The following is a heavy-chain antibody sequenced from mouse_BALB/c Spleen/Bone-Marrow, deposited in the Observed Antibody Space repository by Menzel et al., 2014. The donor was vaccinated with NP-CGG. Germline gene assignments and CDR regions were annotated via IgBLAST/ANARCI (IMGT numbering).Heavy chain of an antibody. CDR2: INPYNGAT. Sequence: EVQLQQSGPELVKPGASVKISCKASGYSFTGYCMHWVKQSHVKSLEWIGRINPYNGATSYNQNFKDKASLTVDKSSSTAYMELHSLTSEDSAVYYCARERTARATYAMDYWGQGTSVIVSS. V-gene: IGHV1-31*01. CDR1: GYSFTGYC. D-gene: IGHD3-1*01. CDR3: ARERTARATYAMDY. J-gene: IGHJ4*01.